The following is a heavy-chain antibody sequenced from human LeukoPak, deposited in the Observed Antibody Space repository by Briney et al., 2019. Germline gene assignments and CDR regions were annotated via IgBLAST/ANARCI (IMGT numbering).Heavy chain of an antibody. CDR1: GYTFTSYG. J-gene: IGHJ6*03. Sequence: ASVKVSCKASGYTFTSYGISWVRQAPGQGLEWMGWISAYNGNTNYAQKLQGRVTMTTDTSTSTAYMELRSLRSDDTAVYYCARVDYSARYCSSTSCHLGLYYYYYYMDVWGKGTTVTVSS. V-gene: IGHV1-18*01. CDR3: ARVDYSARYCSSTSCHLGLYYYYYYMDV. CDR2: ISAYNGNT. D-gene: IGHD2-2*01.